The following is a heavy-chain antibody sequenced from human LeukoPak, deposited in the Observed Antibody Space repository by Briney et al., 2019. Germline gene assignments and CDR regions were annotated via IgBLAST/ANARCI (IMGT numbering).Heavy chain of an antibody. CDR1: GGSISSYY. CDR2: IYYSGST. V-gene: IGHV4-59*01. CDR3: ARYGIVGATDY. J-gene: IGHJ4*02. D-gene: IGHD1-26*01. Sequence: SETLSLTCTVSGGSISSYYWSWIRQPPGKGLEWIGYIYYSGSTNYNPSLKSRVTISVDTSKNQFSLKLSSVTAADTAVYYCARYGIVGATDYWGQGTLVTVSS.